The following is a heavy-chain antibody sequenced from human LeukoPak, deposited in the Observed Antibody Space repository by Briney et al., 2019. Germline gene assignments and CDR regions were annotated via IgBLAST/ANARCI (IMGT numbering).Heavy chain of an antibody. V-gene: IGHV3-30*02. D-gene: IGHD6-19*01. CDR1: GFTFSSYG. CDR2: IRYDGSNK. CDR3: AKDRGMSSGWPKYYYYYYMDV. Sequence: GGSLRLSCAASGFTFSSYGMHWVRQAPGKGLEWVAFIRYDGSNKYYADSVKGRFTISRDNSKNTLYLQMNSLRAEDTAVYYCAKDRGMSSGWPKYYYYYYMDVWGKGTTVTISS. J-gene: IGHJ6*03.